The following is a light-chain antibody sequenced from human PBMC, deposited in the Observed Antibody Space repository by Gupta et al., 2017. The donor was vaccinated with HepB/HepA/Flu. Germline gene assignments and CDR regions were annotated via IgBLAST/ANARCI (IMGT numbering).Light chain of an antibody. J-gene: IGKJ4*01. CDR2: GAF. Sequence: EVVMTPSPVSLSVSPGERATLSCRASQSVDTNLAWYQQKPGQAPRLLIYGAFHRATGVPARFSGSGSGTDFTLTISSLQSEDFAVYYCQHYNELPLTFGGGTKVDIK. V-gene: IGKV3-15*01. CDR3: QHYNELPLT. CDR1: QSVDTN.